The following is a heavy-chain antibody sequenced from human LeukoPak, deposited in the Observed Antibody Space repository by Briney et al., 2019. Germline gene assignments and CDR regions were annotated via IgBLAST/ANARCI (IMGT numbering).Heavy chain of an antibody. CDR1: GYTFTSYG. Sequence: APVKVSCKASGYTFTSYGISWVRQAPGQGLEWMGWISAYNGNTNYAQKFQGRVTITADESTSTAYMELSSLRSEDTAVYYCARGGLDYGGNNWFDPWGQGTLVTVSS. J-gene: IGHJ5*02. CDR2: ISAYNGNT. V-gene: IGHV1-18*01. CDR3: ARGGLDYGGNNWFDP. D-gene: IGHD4-23*01.